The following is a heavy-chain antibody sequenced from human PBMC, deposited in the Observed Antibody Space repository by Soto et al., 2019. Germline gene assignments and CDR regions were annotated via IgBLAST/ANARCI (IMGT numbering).Heavy chain of an antibody. CDR3: ARDGIAARRAYYYYGMDV. V-gene: IGHV1-18*01. CDR2: ISAYNGNT. J-gene: IGHJ6*02. CDR1: GYTFTSYG. Sequence: ASVKVSCKASGYTFTSYGISWVRQAPGQGLEWMGWISAYNGNTNYAQKLQGRVTMTTDTSTSTAYMELRSLRSDDTAVYYCARDGIAARRAYYYYGMDVWGQGTTVTVSS. D-gene: IGHD6-6*01.